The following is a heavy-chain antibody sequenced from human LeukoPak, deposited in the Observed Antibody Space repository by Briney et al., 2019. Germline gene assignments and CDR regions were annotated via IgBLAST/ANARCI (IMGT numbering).Heavy chain of an antibody. Sequence: SETLSLTCAVPGGSISSGGYSWSWIRQPPGKGLEWIGYIYHSGSTYYNPSLKSRVTISVDRSKNQFSLKLSSVTAADTAVYYCASGYSYGYVSNLFDYWGQGTLVTVSS. CDR1: GGSISSGGYS. V-gene: IGHV4-30-2*01. J-gene: IGHJ4*02. CDR2: IYHSGST. CDR3: ASGYSYGYVSNLFDY. D-gene: IGHD5-18*01.